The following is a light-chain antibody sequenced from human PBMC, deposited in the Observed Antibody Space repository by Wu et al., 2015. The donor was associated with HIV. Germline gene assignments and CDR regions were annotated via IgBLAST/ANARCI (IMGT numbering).Light chain of an antibody. CDR1: RSVSSA. CDR3: QQHYNWPLA. CDR2: DAS. Sequence: EIVLTQSPAALSISPGERATLSCRASRSVSSAVAWYQQKPGQALRLLIYDASTRATGIPDRFSGSGSVTDFTLTISSLEPEDFAVYYCQQHYNWPLAFGQGTRLDMK. J-gene: IGKJ5*01. V-gene: IGKV3-11*01.